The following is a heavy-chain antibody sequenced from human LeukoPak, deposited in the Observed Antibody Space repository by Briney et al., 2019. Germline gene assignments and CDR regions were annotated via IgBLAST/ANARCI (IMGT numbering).Heavy chain of an antibody. CDR2: ISGSAATI. J-gene: IGHJ5*02. CDR1: GFTFSNYG. D-gene: IGHD2-2*01. Sequence: GGTLRLSCAASGFTFSNYGMTWVRQAPGKGLEWVSSISGSAATISYADSVKGRFTISRDSSKNTLSLQMNSLRAEDTAVYYCARDRYCSSTSCYAPWFDPWGQGTLVTVSS. V-gene: IGHV3-23*01. CDR3: ARDRYCSSTSCYAPWFDP.